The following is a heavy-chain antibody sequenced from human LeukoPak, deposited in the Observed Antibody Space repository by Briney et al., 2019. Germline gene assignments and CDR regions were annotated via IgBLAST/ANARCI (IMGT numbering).Heavy chain of an antibody. CDR2: IWYDGSNK. CDR1: GFTFSSYG. J-gene: IGHJ3*02. D-gene: IGHD1/OR15-1a*01. CDR3: ARAAGPWREHDAFDI. Sequence: PGRSLRLSCAASGFTFSSYGMHWVRQAPGKGLEWVAVIWYDGSNKYYADSVKGRFTISRDNSKNTLYLQMNSLRAEDTAVYYCARAAGPWREHDAFDIWGQGTMVTVSS. V-gene: IGHV3-33*01.